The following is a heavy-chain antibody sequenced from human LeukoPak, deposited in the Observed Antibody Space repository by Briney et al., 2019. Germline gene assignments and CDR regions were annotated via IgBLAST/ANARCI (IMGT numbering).Heavy chain of an antibody. CDR1: GFTFSSYS. Sequence: GGSLRLSCAASGFTFSSYSMNWVRQAPGKGLGCVSYISSSSSTIYYADSVKGRFTVSRDNAKNSLYLQMNSLRAEDTAVYYCASQIFGVVIWGQGTLVTVSS. D-gene: IGHD3-3*01. V-gene: IGHV3-48*01. CDR2: ISSSSSTI. J-gene: IGHJ4*02. CDR3: ASQIFGVVI.